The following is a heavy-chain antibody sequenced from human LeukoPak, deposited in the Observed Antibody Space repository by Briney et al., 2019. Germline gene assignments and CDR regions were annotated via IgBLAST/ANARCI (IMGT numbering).Heavy chain of an antibody. CDR3: ARDHDWAFDL. V-gene: IGHV3-48*02. CDR1: GFPFSSYV. D-gene: IGHD3-9*01. Sequence: GGSLRLSCEASGFPFSSYVMSWVRQAPGKGLEWIAYINHNAEMILYPDFVKGRFTISRDNAKNSLYLQMNALRDEDTAIYYCARDHDWAFDLWGQGTLVTVFS. J-gene: IGHJ4*02. CDR2: INHNAEMI.